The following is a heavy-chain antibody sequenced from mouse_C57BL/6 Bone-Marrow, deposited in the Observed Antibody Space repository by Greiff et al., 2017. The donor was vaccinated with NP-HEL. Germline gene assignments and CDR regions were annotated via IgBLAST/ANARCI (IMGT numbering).Heavy chain of an antibody. CDR3: ARWYYGHWYFDV. CDR2: IYPGGGYT. D-gene: IGHD1-1*01. V-gene: IGHV1-63*01. Sequence: LVESGAELVRPGTSVKMSCKASGYTFTNYWIGWAKQRPGHGLEWIGDIYPGGGYTNYNEKFKGKATLTADKSSSTAYMQFSSLTSEDSAIYYCARWYYGHWYFDVWGTGTTVTVSS. CDR1: GYTFTNYW. J-gene: IGHJ1*03.